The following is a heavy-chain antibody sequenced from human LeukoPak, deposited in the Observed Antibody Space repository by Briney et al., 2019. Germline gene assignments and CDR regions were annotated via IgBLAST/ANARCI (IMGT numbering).Heavy chain of an antibody. V-gene: IGHV3-9*01. J-gene: IGHJ4*02. CDR3: AKESYDILTGYLDY. Sequence: GGSLRLSCAASGFTFDDYAMHWVRQAPGKGLEWVSGISWNSGSIGYADSVKGRFTISRDNAKNSLYLQMNSLRAEDTALYYCAKESYDILTGYLDYWGQGTLVTVSS. CDR2: ISWNSGSI. D-gene: IGHD3-9*01. CDR1: GFTFDDYA.